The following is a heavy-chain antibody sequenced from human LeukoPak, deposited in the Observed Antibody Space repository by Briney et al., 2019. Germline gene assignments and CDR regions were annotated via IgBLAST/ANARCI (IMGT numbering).Heavy chain of an antibody. D-gene: IGHD2-15*01. CDR1: GASIFNYY. CDR3: ARRHCSGGTCHPDY. CDR2: IYYSGST. V-gene: IGHV4-59*04. Sequence: SETLSLTCNVSGASIFNYYWSWIRQAPGKGLEWIGNIYYSGSTYYNPSLKSRVTISVDTSNNQFSLKLSSVTAADTAVYYCARRHCSGGTCHPDYWGQGTLVTVSS. J-gene: IGHJ4*02.